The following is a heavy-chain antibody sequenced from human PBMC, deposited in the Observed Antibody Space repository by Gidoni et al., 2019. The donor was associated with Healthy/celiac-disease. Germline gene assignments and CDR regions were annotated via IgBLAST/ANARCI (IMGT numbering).Heavy chain of an antibody. CDR3: ARDYYGSGSYYYDY. CDR1: GFTFSSYS. CDR2: ISSSISYI. J-gene: IGHJ4*02. Sequence: EVQLVESGGGLVKPGGSLRLYCAASGFTFSSYSMNWVRQAPGKGLELVSSISSSISYIYYADSVKGRFTISRDNAKNSLYLQMNSLRAEDTAVYYCARDYYGSGSYYYDYWGQGTLVTVSS. D-gene: IGHD3-10*01. V-gene: IGHV3-21*01.